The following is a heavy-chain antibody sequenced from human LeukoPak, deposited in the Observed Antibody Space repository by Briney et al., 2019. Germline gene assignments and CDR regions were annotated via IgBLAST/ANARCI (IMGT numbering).Heavy chain of an antibody. V-gene: IGHV4-4*07. D-gene: IGHD3-22*01. CDR3: ARGSYGSSGYYYYGMDV. Sequence: SETLSLTCTVSGGSISSYYWSWIRHPAGKGLEWIGRIYTSGSTNYNPSLKSRVTMSVDTSKNQFSLKLSSVTAADTAVYYCARGSYGSSGYYYYGMDVWGQGTTVTVSS. CDR1: GGSISSYY. CDR2: IYTSGST. J-gene: IGHJ6*02.